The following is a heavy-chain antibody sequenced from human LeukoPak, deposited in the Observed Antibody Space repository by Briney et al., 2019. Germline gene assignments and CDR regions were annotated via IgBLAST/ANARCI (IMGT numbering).Heavy chain of an antibody. J-gene: IGHJ6*02. CDR2: IYYSGST. CDR3: ARNPYYYGSGSYYNGGLFYYGMDV. D-gene: IGHD3-10*01. V-gene: IGHV4-39*07. Sequence: SETLSLTCTVSGGSISSSSYYWGWIRQPPGKGLEWIGSIYYSGSTNYNPSLKSRVTISVDKSKNQFSLKLSSVTAADTAVYYCARNPYYYGSGSYYNGGLFYYGMDVWGQGTTVTVSS. CDR1: GGSISSSSYY.